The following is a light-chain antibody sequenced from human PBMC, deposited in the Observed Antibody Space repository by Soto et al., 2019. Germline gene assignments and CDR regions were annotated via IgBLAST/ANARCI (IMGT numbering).Light chain of an antibody. J-gene: IGKJ1*01. CDR1: QSISTY. CDR3: QQSYSTPPGT. CDR2: ATS. Sequence: DIQMTQSPSSLSASVGDRVTITCRASQSISTYLIWYQQKPGKAPKLLIYATSSLQSGVPSRFSGSGSGTDFTLTISSLQPEDFATYYCQQSYSTPPGTFGQGTNVDIK. V-gene: IGKV1-39*01.